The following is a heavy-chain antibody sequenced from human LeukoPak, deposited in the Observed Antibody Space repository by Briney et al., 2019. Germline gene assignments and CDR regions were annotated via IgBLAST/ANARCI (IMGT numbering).Heavy chain of an antibody. CDR1: GFTFSSYG. D-gene: IGHD2-15*01. J-gene: IGHJ4*02. Sequence: GGSLRLSCAASGFTFSSYGMLWVRQAPGKGLEWVALIWFDGSYKYYVDSVKGRFTISRDNSKNTMYLQMNSLRAEDTALYYCARTTAATHGVFDYWGQGTLVTVSS. CDR2: IWFDGSYK. CDR3: ARTTAATHGVFDY. V-gene: IGHV3-33*01.